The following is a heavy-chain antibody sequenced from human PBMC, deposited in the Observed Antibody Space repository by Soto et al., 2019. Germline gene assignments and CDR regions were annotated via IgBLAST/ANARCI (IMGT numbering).Heavy chain of an antibody. Sequence: ASVKVSCKASGYTFTSYGISWVRQAPGQGLEWMGWVSAYNGNTNYAQKLQGRVTMTTGTSTSTAYMELRSLRSDDTAVYYCAREARGGSYYYYYGMDVCGQGTTVTVSS. J-gene: IGHJ6*02. V-gene: IGHV1-18*01. D-gene: IGHD1-26*01. CDR2: VSAYNGNT. CDR3: AREARGGSYYYYYGMDV. CDR1: GYTFTSYG.